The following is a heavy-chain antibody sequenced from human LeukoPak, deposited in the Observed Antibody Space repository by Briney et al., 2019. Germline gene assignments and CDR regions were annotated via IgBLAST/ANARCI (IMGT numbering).Heavy chain of an antibody. Sequence: GGSLRLSCAASGSTFSSYGMHWVRQAPGKGLEWVAFIRYDGSNKYYADSVKGRFTISRDNSKNTLYLQMNSLRAEDTAVYYCAKPKSGSLLLRSDYFDYWGQGTLVTVSS. J-gene: IGHJ4*02. CDR1: GSTFSSYG. V-gene: IGHV3-30*02. D-gene: IGHD2-15*01. CDR3: AKPKSGSLLLRSDYFDY. CDR2: IRYDGSNK.